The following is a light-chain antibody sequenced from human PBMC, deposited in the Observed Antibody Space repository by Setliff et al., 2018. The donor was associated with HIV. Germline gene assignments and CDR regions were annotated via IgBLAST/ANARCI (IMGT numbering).Light chain of an antibody. V-gene: IGLV2-23*02. CDR2: EVN. CDR1: SSNIGTYNL. J-gene: IGLJ1*01. CDR3: SSYAGADTFDV. Sequence: QSVLTQPASVSASPGQSITISCGGNSSNIGTYNLVSWYQQHPDKAPQLTIFEVNKRPSGVSDRFSGSKSGNTASLTISGLQAEDEADYYCSSYAGADTFDVFGTGTKGTVL.